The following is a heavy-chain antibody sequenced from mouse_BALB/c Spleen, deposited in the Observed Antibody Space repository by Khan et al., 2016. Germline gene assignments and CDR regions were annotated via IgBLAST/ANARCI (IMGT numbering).Heavy chain of an antibody. CDR3: VRQGISTDCDY. V-gene: IGHV10-1*02. CDR1: GFTFNTYA. J-gene: IGHJ2*01. D-gene: IGHD1-1*01. CDR2: IRNQNNHYET. Sequence: EVQLVESGGGLVQPKGSLKLSCAASGFTFNTYAMNWVRQAPGKGLEWLVRIRNQNNHYETYYADSVNDRFTISRDDSQSMLYLQMNNLKTEDTAMYYCVRQGISTDCDYWGQGTTLTVSS.